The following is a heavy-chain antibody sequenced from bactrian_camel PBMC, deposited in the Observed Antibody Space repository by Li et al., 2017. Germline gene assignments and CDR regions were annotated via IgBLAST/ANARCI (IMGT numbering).Heavy chain of an antibody. CDR2: IRLDGSIT. Sequence: HVQLVESGGGSVQAGGSLTLSCAASEDIDSTYSYMAWFRQAPEKEREGVAAIRLDGSITLYADSVKGRFTISQDNAKNTVYLQMNNLKPEDTAMYYCATDPRVCCSLCLEEWGQGTQVTVS. CDR3: ATDPRVCCSLCLEE. CDR1: EDIDSTYS. D-gene: IGHD8*01. V-gene: IGHV3-3*01. J-gene: IGHJ4*01.